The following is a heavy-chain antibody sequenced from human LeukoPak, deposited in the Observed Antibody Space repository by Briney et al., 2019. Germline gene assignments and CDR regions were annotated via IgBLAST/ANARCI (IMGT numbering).Heavy chain of an antibody. CDR3: ARTHSSTTPQTDY. CDR1: GFTFSSYG. CDR2: IWYDGSNK. J-gene: IGHJ4*02. Sequence: GRSLRPSCAASGFTFSSYGMHWVRQAPGKGLEWVAVIWYDGSNKYYADSVKGRFTISRDNSKNTLYLQMNSLRAEDTAVYYCARTHSSTTPQTDYWGQGTLVTVSS. V-gene: IGHV3-33*01. D-gene: IGHD2-2*01.